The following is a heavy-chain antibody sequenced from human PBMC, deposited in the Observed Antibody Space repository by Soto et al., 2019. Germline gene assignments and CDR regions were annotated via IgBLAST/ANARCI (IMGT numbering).Heavy chain of an antibody. CDR3: ARGHDILTGYEFSYYFDY. J-gene: IGHJ4*02. V-gene: IGHV3-30-3*01. D-gene: IGHD3-9*01. Sequence: GGSLRLSCAASGFTFSSYAMHWVRQAPGKGLEWVAVISYDGSNKYYADSVKGRFTISRDNSKNTLYLQMNSLRAEDTAVYYCARGHDILTGYEFSYYFDYWGQGTLVTVSS. CDR2: ISYDGSNK. CDR1: GFTFSSYA.